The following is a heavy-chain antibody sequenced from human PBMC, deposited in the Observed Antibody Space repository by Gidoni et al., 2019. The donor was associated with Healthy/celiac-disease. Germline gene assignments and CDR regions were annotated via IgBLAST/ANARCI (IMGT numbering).Heavy chain of an antibody. J-gene: IGHJ6*02. Sequence: QVQLVQSGAEVNKLGAPVKVSCKASGYTFTRYGISWVRQAPGKGLEWMGWVSGYKGKTNDAQELQGRVTKTTKTSTGTGFMGLRGQRSDDKAGYYCARDRVRYDEGGGMDVWGQGTTVTVSS. CDR1: GYTFTRYG. CDR3: ARDRVRYDEGGGMDV. D-gene: IGHD3-3*01. V-gene: IGHV1-18*04. CDR2: VSGYKGKT.